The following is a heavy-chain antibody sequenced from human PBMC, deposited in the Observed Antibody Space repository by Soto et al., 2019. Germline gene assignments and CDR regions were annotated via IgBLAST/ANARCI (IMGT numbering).Heavy chain of an antibody. V-gene: IGHV1-69*19. Sequence: QVQLVQSGAEMKKPGSSVKVSCQSSGGTFNTYAMNWVRQAPGQGPEWMGDISPMFGAANYAPKFQGRVTITADESTVTSYMQLSSLTSEDKALYFCAREVQVHTPAFVYWGQGTLVTVSS. CDR3: AREVQVHTPAFVY. CDR2: ISPMFGAA. CDR1: GGTFNTYA. J-gene: IGHJ4*02. D-gene: IGHD3-10*01.